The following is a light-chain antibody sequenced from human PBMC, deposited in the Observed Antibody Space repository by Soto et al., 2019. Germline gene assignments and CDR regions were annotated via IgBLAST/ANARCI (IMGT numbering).Light chain of an antibody. CDR1: QSVSSSY. Sequence: EIVLTQSPGTLSLSPGERATLSCRASQSVSSSYLAWYQQKPGQAPSLLIYGASGRATGIPDRFSGSGSGTAFTLTSSRLEPEDFAVYYCQQYGSSPPVTFGQGTRLEIK. CDR3: QQYGSSPPVT. J-gene: IGKJ5*01. V-gene: IGKV3-20*01. CDR2: GAS.